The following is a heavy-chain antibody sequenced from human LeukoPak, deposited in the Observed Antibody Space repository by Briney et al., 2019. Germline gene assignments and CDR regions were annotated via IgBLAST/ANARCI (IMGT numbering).Heavy chain of an antibody. Sequence: SVKVSCKASGGTFSSYAISWVRQAPGRGLEWMGRIIPILGIANYAQKFQGRVTITADKSTSTAYMELSSLRSEDTAVYYCATEYYDFWSGYYHLRYFDYWGQGTLVTVPS. CDR2: IIPILGIA. CDR1: GGTFSSYA. D-gene: IGHD3-3*01. J-gene: IGHJ4*02. V-gene: IGHV1-69*04. CDR3: ATEYYDFWSGYYHLRYFDY.